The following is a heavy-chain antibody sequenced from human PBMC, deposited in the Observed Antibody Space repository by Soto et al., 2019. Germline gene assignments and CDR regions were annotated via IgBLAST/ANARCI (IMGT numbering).Heavy chain of an antibody. CDR2: IWYVGSNK. V-gene: IGHV3-33*01. J-gene: IGHJ6*02. CDR3: ARDRGIAVAMDV. Sequence: QVQLVESGGGVVQPGRSLRLSCAASGFTFSSYGMHWVRQAPGKGLEWVAVIWYVGSNKYYADSVKGRFTISRDNSKNTLYLQMNSLRAEDTAVYYCARDRGIAVAMDVWGQGTTVTVSS. CDR1: GFTFSSYG. D-gene: IGHD6-19*01.